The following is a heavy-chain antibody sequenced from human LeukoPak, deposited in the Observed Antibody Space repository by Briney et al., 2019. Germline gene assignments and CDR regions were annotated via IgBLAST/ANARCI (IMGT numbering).Heavy chain of an antibody. Sequence: GGSLRLSCGASGFTFDDYWMSWVRQAPGKGLEWVSYISSSGSTIYYADSVKGRFTISRDNAKNSLYLQMNSLRAEDTAVYYCAELGITMIGGVWGKGTTVTISS. D-gene: IGHD3-10*02. J-gene: IGHJ6*04. CDR2: ISSSGSTI. CDR3: AELGITMIGGV. V-gene: IGHV3-11*04. CDR1: GFTFDDYW.